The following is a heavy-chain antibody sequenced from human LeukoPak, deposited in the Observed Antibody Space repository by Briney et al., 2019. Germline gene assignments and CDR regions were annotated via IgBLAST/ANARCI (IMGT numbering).Heavy chain of an antibody. Sequence: PGRSLRLSCAASGLTFSSYAMHWVRQAPGKGLEWVAVISYDGSNKYYADSVKGRFTISRDNSKNTLYLQMNSLRDEDTAVYYCARDGANWGQGTLVTVSS. CDR3: ARDGAN. J-gene: IGHJ4*02. CDR2: ISYDGSNK. V-gene: IGHV3-30-3*01. CDR1: GLTFSSYA. D-gene: IGHD1-26*01.